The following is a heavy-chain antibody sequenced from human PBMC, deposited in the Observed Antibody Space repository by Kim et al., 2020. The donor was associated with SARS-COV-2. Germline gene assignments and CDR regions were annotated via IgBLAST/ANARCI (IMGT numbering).Heavy chain of an antibody. CDR1: GFTFSSYG. V-gene: IGHV3-33*01. J-gene: IGHJ3*02. CDR3: ASDFRFGEDDAFDI. D-gene: IGHD3-10*01. Sequence: GGSLRLSCVASGFTFSSYGMHWVRQAPGKGLEWVAVIWYDGSNKYYADSVKGRFTISRDNSKNTLYLQMNSLRAEDTAVYYCASDFRFGEDDAFDIWGQGTMVTVSS. CDR2: IWYDGSNK.